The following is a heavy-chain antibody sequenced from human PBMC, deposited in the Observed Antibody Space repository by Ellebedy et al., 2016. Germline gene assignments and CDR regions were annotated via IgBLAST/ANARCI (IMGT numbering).Heavy chain of an antibody. Sequence: ASVKVSXXASGYTFIGSYIHWLRQAPGQGLEWMGWINSNSGGTQYAQKFHDRITMTRDTSIRTVYMELRRLRSDDTAVYYCAREISVPGSGFDPWGQGTLVTVSS. CDR3: AREISVPGSGFDP. CDR1: GYTFIGSY. J-gene: IGHJ5*02. V-gene: IGHV1-2*02. D-gene: IGHD6-19*01. CDR2: INSNSGGT.